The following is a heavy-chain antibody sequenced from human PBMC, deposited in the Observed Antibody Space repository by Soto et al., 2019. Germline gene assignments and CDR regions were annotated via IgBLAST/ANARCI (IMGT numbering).Heavy chain of an antibody. V-gene: IGHV1-69*01. D-gene: IGHD3-16*02. CDR3: ARNHYDYVWGSYRYYYFDY. J-gene: IGHJ4*02. Sequence: QVQLVQSGAEVKKPGSSVKVSCKASGGTFSSYAISWVRQAPGQGLEWMGGIIPIFGTANYAQKFQGRVTITADESTSIAYMELSSLRSEDTAVYYCARNHYDYVWGSYRYYYFDYWGQGTLVTVSS. CDR2: IIPIFGTA. CDR1: GGTFSSYA.